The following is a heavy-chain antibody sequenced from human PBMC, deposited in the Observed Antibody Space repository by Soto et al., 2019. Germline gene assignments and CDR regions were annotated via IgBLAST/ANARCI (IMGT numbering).Heavy chain of an antibody. CDR3: ASWTYNSGWYLDS. D-gene: IGHD6-19*01. CDR2: IKQDGSEK. V-gene: IGHV3-7*03. Sequence: EVQLVESGGGLVQPGGSLRLSYAASGFSFSGHWMGWVRQAPGKGLEWVANIKQDGSEKYYADSVKSRFTISRDNAKNSLYLQMDSLRAEDTAVYYCASWTYNSGWYLDSWGQGTLVTVSS. J-gene: IGHJ4*02. CDR1: GFSFSGHW.